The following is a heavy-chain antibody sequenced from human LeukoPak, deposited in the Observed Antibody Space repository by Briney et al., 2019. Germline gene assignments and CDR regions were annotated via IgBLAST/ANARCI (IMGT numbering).Heavy chain of an antibody. CDR1: GGTFSSYA. V-gene: IGHV1-69*05. Sequence: SVKVSCKASGGTFSSYAISWVRQAPGQGLEWMGGIIPIFGTANYAQKFQGRVTITTDESTSTAYMELSSLRSEDTAVYYCAREACSSTSCYPLGYWGQGTLVTVSS. CDR3: AREACSSTSCYPLGY. CDR2: IIPIFGTA. D-gene: IGHD2-2*01. J-gene: IGHJ4*02.